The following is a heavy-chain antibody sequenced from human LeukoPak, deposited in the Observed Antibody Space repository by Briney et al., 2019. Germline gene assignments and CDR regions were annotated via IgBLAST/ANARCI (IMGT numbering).Heavy chain of an antibody. CDR2: IHRSGSP. CDR3: AREILGGFNPGAY. J-gene: IGHJ4*02. CDR1: LYSTTSNF. Sequence: SETLSLTCTVSLYSTTSNFWSWVRQPPGKGLEWIGEIHRSGSPNYNPSLQSRVTISIDRSRNQIVLELSSVTAADTAVYYCAREILGGFNPGAYWAQGTLVTVSS. D-gene: IGHD1-14*01. V-gene: IGHV4-4*02.